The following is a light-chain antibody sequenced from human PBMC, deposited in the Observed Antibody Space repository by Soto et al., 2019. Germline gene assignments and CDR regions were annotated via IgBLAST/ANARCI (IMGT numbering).Light chain of an antibody. V-gene: IGKV1-5*01. CDR3: QQYNTYPYT. CDR2: DAS. J-gene: IGKJ2*01. CDR1: QSISTW. Sequence: DIQMTQSPSTLSASVGDRVTITCRASQSISTWVAWYQQKPGKAPKLLIYDASSLESGVPSRFSGSGSGTEFTLTISSLQPDDFPTYYCQQYNTYPYTFGQGTKLEIK.